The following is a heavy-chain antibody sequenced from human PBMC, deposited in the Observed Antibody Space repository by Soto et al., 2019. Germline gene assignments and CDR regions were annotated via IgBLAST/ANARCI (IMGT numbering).Heavy chain of an antibody. V-gene: IGHV1-24*01. D-gene: IGHD2-15*01. J-gene: IGHJ4*02. CDR1: GYTLHELS. CDR3: ATDHGGYCSGGSCYGTPLPFDY. CDR2: FDPEDGET. Sequence: GXSVKVSCKVSGYTLHELSMHWVRQAPGKGLEWVGGFDPEDGETIYAQKFQGRVTMTEDTSTDTAYMELSSLRSEDTAVYYCATDHGGYCSGGSCYGTPLPFDYWGQGTLVTVSS.